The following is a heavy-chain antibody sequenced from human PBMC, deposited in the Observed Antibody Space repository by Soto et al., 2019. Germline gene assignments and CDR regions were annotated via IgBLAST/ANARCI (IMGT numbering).Heavy chain of an antibody. CDR3: GLGTRTFDL. Sequence: GASVKVSCKTSAYTFTNSGICWVRQAPGQGLEWMGWIRTYNGNTNYAQRFQGRVTMTKDTSTSTAYMELGSLTSDDTAVYYCGLGTRTFDLWGQGTLVTVSS. D-gene: IGHD6-19*01. CDR2: IRTYNGNT. CDR1: AYTFTNSG. V-gene: IGHV1-18*04. J-gene: IGHJ4*02.